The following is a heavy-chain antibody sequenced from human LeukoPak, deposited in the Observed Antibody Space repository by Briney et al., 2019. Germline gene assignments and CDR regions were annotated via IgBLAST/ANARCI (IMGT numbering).Heavy chain of an antibody. V-gene: IGHV4-59*09. J-gene: IGHJ4*02. CDR3: ARGYYGSGNFFDY. D-gene: IGHD3-10*01. Sequence: KSRVTISVDTSKNQFSLKLSSVSAADTAVYYCARGYYGSGNFFDYWGQGTLVTVSS.